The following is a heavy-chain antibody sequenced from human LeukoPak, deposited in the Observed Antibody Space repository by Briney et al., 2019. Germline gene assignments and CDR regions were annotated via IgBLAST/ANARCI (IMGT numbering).Heavy chain of an antibody. CDR1: GYTFTSSG. CDR2: ISAYNGNT. CDR3: ARETQLVRGTDYYYYMDV. V-gene: IGHV1-18*01. J-gene: IGHJ6*03. D-gene: IGHD6-6*01. Sequence: ASVKVSCKASGYTFTSSGISWVRQAPGQGLEWMGWISAYNGNTNYAQKLQGRVTMTTDTSTSTAYMELRSLRSDDTAVYYCARETQLVRGTDYYYYMDVWGKGTTVTVSS.